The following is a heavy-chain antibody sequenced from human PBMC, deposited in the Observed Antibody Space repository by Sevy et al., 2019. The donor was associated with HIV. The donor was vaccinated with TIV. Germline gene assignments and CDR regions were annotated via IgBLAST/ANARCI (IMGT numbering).Heavy chain of an antibody. CDR1: GFTFSSYA. J-gene: IGHJ4*02. CDR2: ISYDGSNK. Sequence: GGSLRLSCAASGFTFSSYAMHWVRQAPGKGLEWVAFISYDGSNKYYADSVKGRFTISRDNSKNTLYLQMNSLRAEDTAVYYCARDLTVTTWYYFDYWGQGTLVTVSS. V-gene: IGHV3-30-3*01. CDR3: ARDLTVTTWYYFDY. D-gene: IGHD4-17*01.